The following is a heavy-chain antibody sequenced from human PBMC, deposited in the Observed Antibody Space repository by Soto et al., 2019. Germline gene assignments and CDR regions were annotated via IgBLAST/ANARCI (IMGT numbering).Heavy chain of an antibody. CDR3: ARVHITGPVHS. Sequence: PSETLSLTCTVSGGSLSSGSYYWSWIRQPPGKGLEWIGNIFHSGTTNYNASLRSRVSMSVDTPTNQFSLKLMSVTAADTAVYYCARVHITGPVHSWGQGNLVTVSS. D-gene: IGHD1-20*01. CDR2: IFHSGTT. J-gene: IGHJ4*02. CDR1: GGSLSSGSYY. V-gene: IGHV4-61*01.